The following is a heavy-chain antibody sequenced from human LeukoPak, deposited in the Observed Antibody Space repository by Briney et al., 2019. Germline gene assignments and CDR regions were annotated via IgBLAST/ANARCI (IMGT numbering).Heavy chain of an antibody. CDR2: IIPIFGTA. D-gene: IGHD2-2*01. Sequence: SVKVSCKASGGTFSSYAISWVRQAPGQGLEWMGGIIPIFGTANYAQKFQGRVTITADESTSTAYMELSSLRSEDTAVYYCAKQDIVVVPAAPLYYYYYGMDVWGQGTTVTVSS. CDR3: AKQDIVVVPAAPLYYYYYGMDV. CDR1: GGTFSSYA. J-gene: IGHJ6*02. V-gene: IGHV1-69*13.